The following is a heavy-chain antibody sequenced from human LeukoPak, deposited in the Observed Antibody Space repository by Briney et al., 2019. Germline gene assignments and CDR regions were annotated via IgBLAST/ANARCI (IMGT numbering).Heavy chain of an antibody. CDR1: GGSISSYY. D-gene: IGHD6-13*01. V-gene: IGHV4-59*01. CDR2: ISYSGST. CDR3: ARLYSSSLGRVFDY. J-gene: IGHJ4*02. Sequence: SETLSLTCTVSGGSISSYYWSWIRQPPGKGLEWIGYISYSGSTNYNPSLKSRVTISVDTSKNQFSLKLSPVTAADTAIYYCARLYSSSLGRVFDYWGQGTLVTVSS.